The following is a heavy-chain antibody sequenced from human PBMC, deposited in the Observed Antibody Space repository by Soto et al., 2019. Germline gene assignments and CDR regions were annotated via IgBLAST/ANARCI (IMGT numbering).Heavy chain of an antibody. V-gene: IGHV1-58*01. CDR3: AAEPTQIYHYWYAMDV. Sequence: QMQLVQSGPEVKKPGTSVKVSCKASGFTFTNSAVQWVRQTRGQPLEWMGWVVVGSGNTNYAQKFQERVTITRDMSTRTAYMELSSLRSEDTAVYYCAAEPTQIYHYWYAMDVWGQGTTVTVSS. D-gene: IGHD2-15*01. CDR2: VVVGSGNT. J-gene: IGHJ6*02. CDR1: GFTFTNSA.